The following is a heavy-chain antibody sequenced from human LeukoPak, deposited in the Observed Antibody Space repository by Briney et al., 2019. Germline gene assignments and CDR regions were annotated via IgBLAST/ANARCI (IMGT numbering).Heavy chain of an antibody. D-gene: IGHD4-11*01. J-gene: IGHJ5*02. CDR2: IIPIFGTA. Sequence: ASVKVSCKASGGTFSSYAISWVRQAPGQGLEWMGGIIPIFGTANYAQKFQGRVTITADESTSTAYMELSSLRSEDTAVYYCARPAGYPTVITGWFDPWGQGTLVTVSS. CDR3: ARPAGYPTVITGWFDP. CDR1: GGTFSSYA. V-gene: IGHV1-69*01.